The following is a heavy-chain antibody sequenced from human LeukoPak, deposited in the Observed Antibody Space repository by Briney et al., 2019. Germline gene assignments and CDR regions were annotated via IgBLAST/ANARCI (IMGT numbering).Heavy chain of an antibody. J-gene: IGHJ4*02. CDR1: GYTFTSNY. V-gene: IGHV1-46*01. Sequence: GASMKVSCKASGYTFTSNYIHWVRRAPGQGLEWMGMIYPRDGSTSYAQKFQGRVTVTRDTSTSTVHMELSGLRSEDTAVYYCARDQEGFDYWGQGTLVTVSS. CDR3: ARDQEGFDY. CDR2: IYPRDGST.